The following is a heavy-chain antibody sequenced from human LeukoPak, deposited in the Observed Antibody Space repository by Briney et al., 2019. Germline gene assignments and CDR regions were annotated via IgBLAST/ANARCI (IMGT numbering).Heavy chain of an antibody. CDR2: IYYSGST. J-gene: IGHJ3*02. CDR3: ARPYSSSSRGAFDI. Sequence: SSETLSLTCTVSGGSISSHYWSWIRQPPGKGLEWIGYIYYSGSTNYKSSLKSRVTISVDTSKNQFSLKLSSVTAADTAVYYCARPYSSSSRGAFDIWGQGTMVTVSS. V-gene: IGHV4-59*11. CDR1: GGSISSHY. D-gene: IGHD6-6*01.